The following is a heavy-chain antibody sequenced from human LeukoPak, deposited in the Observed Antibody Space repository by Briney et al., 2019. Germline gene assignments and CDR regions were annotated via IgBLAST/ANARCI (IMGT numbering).Heavy chain of an antibody. D-gene: IGHD4-17*01. V-gene: IGHV1-69*13. J-gene: IGHJ4*02. CDR3: ARDLSLYGDWDY. CDR1: GGTFSSYA. CDR2: IIPIFGTA. Sequence: GASVKVSCKASGGTFSSYAISWVRQAPGQGLEWMGGIIPIFGTANYAQKFQGRVTITADESTSTAYMELSSLRAEDTAVYYCARDLSLYGDWDYWGQGTLVTVSS.